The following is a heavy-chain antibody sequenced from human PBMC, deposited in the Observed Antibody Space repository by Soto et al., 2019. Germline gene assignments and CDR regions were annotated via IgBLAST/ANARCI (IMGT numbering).Heavy chain of an antibody. CDR2: IKQDGSEK. V-gene: IGHV3-7*01. CDR1: GFTFSSYW. CDR3: ARGLVVVTSKHYYGMDV. J-gene: IGHJ6*02. D-gene: IGHD2-21*02. Sequence: PGGSLRLSCAASGFTFSSYWMSWVRQAPGKGLEWVANIKQDGSEKYYVDSVKGRFTISRDNAKNSLYLQMNSLRAEDTAVYYCARGLVVVTSKHYYGMDVWGQGTTVTVSS.